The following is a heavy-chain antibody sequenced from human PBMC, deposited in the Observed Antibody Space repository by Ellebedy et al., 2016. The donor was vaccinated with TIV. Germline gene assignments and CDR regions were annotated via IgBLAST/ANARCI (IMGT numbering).Heavy chain of an antibody. D-gene: IGHD3-22*01. V-gene: IGHV3-48*02. J-gene: IGHJ5*02. CDR2: ISSSSSTI. Sequence: GGSLRLSCAASGFTFSSYSMNWVRQAPGKGLEWVSYISSSSSTIYYADSVKGRFTISRDNAKNSLYRQMNSLRDEDTAVYYCARDSNRPYYYDSSARFDPWGQGTLVTVSS. CDR3: ARDSNRPYYYDSSARFDP. CDR1: GFTFSSYS.